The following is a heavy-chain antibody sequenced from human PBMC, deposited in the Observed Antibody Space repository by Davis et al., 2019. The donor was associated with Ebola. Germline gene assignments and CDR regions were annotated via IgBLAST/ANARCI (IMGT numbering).Heavy chain of an antibody. V-gene: IGHV1-69*04. CDR3: ARYIVGECSGGY. D-gene: IGHD2-21*01. J-gene: IGHJ4*02. CDR1: GGTFSSYA. CDR2: IIPILGIA. Sequence: SVKVSCKASGGTFSSYAISWVRQAPGQGLEWMGRIIPILGIANYAQKFQGRVTITADKSTSTAYIELSSLRSEDTAVYYCARYIVGECSGGYWGQGTLVTVSS.